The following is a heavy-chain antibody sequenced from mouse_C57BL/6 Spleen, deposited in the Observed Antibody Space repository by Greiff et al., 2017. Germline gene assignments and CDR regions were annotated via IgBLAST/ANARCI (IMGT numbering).Heavy chain of an antibody. J-gene: IGHJ4*01. V-gene: IGHV2-2*01. D-gene: IGHD1-1*01. Sequence: QVQLQQSGPGLVQPSQSLSITCTVSGFSLTSYGVHWVRKSPGKGLEWLGVIWSGGSTDYNAAFISRLSISKYNSKSQVFFKMNSLQADYTAIYYCARNPPWAVVAHYYAMDYWGQGTSVTVSS. CDR3: ARNPPWAVVAHYYAMDY. CDR1: GFSLTSYG. CDR2: IWSGGST.